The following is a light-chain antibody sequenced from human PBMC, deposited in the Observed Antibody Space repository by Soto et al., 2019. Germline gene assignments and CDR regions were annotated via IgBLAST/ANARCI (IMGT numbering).Light chain of an antibody. CDR2: WAS. V-gene: IGKV4-1*01. CDR3: QQYYSIPIT. J-gene: IGKJ5*01. Sequence: DIVMTQSPDSLAVSLGERATINCKSSQSVLYSSSNKNLLTWYQQKPGQPPKRLIYWASTRESGVPDRFSGSGSGTDFTLTISSLQAEDVAVYYCQQYYSIPITFGQGTRLEIK. CDR1: QSVLYSSSNKNL.